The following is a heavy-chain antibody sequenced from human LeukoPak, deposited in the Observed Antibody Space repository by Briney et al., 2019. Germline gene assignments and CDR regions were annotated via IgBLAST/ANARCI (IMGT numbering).Heavy chain of an antibody. J-gene: IGHJ4*02. CDR3: AREYHRWEPGYFDY. V-gene: IGHV1-2*04. D-gene: IGHD1-14*01. CDR2: INPNSGGT. Sequence: GASVKVSCKASGYTFTGYYMHWVRQAPGQGLEWMGWINPNSGGTNYAQKFQGWVTMTRDTSISTAYMELSRLRSDDTAVYYCAREYHRWEPGYFDYWGQRTLVTVSS. CDR1: GYTFTGYY.